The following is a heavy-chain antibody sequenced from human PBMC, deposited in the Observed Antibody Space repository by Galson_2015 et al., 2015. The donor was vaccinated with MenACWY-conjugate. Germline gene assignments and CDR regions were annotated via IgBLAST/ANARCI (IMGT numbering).Heavy chain of an antibody. CDR2: ISGSGDSRYYT. J-gene: IGHJ6*03. D-gene: IGHD5-18*01. Sequence: SLRLACAASGFTFTNYAMSWVRQAPGKGPEWVSGISGSGDSRYYTHYDDSVKGRFTISRDNCKNTLFLQMNNLGADDTAQYYCARVGTWIHQYFYYMDVWGKGTTVTVSS. CDR1: GFTFTNYA. CDR3: ARVGTWIHQYFYYMDV. V-gene: IGHV3-23*01.